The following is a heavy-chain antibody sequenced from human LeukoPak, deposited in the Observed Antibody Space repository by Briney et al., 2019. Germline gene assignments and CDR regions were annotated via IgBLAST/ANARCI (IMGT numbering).Heavy chain of an antibody. D-gene: IGHD3-10*01. CDR3: ARGIIGSFDP. Sequence: SETLSLTCTVSGGPISSGGYFWSWIRQHPGKGLEWIGYIYQSGSTYYNPSLKSRATISVDTSKNQFSLKLSSVTAADTAVYYRARGIIGSFDPWGQGTLVTVSS. CDR1: GGPISSGGYF. CDR2: IYQSGST. J-gene: IGHJ5*02. V-gene: IGHV4-31*03.